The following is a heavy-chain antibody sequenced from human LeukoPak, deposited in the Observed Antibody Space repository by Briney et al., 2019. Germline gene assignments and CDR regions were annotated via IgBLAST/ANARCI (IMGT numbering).Heavy chain of an antibody. V-gene: IGHV1-2*02. CDR1: GYTFTGYY. CDR3: ARDRHPKDIVVVAGWFDP. J-gene: IGHJ5*02. Sequence: ASVKVSCKASGYTFTGYYMHWVRQAPGQGLEWMGWINPNSGGTNYAQKFQGRVTMTRDTSISTAYMELSRPRSDDTAVYYCARDRHPKDIVVVAGWFDPWGQGTLVTVSS. CDR2: INPNSGGT. D-gene: IGHD2-2*01.